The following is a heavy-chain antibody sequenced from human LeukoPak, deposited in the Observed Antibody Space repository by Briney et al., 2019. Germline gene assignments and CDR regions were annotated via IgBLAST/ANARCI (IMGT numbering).Heavy chain of an antibody. D-gene: IGHD3-16*02. V-gene: IGHV4-59*01. Sequence: SETLSLPCTVSGGSFSSYYWSWIRQPPGKGLEWIGSIYYSGSTDYNPSLKSRVTISVDTSKNQFSLKLSSVTAADTAVYYCARSGADYIWGSYRFGSWFDPWGQGTLVTVSS. CDR2: IYYSGST. J-gene: IGHJ5*02. CDR1: GGSFSSYY. CDR3: ARSGADYIWGSYRFGSWFDP.